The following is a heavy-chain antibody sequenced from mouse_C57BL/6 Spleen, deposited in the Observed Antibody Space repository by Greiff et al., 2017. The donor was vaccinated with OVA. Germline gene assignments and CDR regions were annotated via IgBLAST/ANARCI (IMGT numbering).Heavy chain of an antibody. V-gene: IGHV14-4*01. CDR1: GFNIKDDY. J-gene: IGHJ2*01. CDR3: TIRLLRDY. Sequence: DVQLQESGAELVRPGASVKLSCTASGFNIKDDYMHWVKQRPEQGLEWIGWIDPENGDTEYASKFQGKATITADTSSNTAYLQLSSLTSEDTAVYYCTIRLLRDYWGQGTTLTVSS. CDR2: IDPENGDT. D-gene: IGHD1-1*01.